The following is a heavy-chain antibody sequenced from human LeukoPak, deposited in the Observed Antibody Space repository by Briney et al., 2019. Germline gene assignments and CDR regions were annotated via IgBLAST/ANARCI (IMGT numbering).Heavy chain of an antibody. D-gene: IGHD1-26*01. CDR3: AKEGGSYLRYYYYYMDV. V-gene: IGHV3-30*18. J-gene: IGHJ6*03. Sequence: PGGSLRLSCAASGFTFSSYGMHWVRQAPGKGLEWVAVISYDGSNKYYADSVKGRFTISRDNSKNTLYLQMNSLRAEDTAVYYCAKEGGSYLRYYYYYMDVWGKGTTVTVSS. CDR2: ISYDGSNK. CDR1: GFTFSSYG.